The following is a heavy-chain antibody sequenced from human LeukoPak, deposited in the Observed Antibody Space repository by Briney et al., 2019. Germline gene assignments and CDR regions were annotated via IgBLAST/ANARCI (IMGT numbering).Heavy chain of an antibody. CDR3: ARGDGGEGQGGGRLYHYYYYGMDV. CDR1: GGSISSYY. D-gene: IGHD3-16*01. V-gene: IGHV4-4*07. CDR2: IYTSGST. Sequence: PSETLSLTCTVSGGSISSYYWSWIRQPAGKGLGWIGRIYTSGSTNYNPSLKSRVTMSVDTSKNQFSLKLSSVTAADTAVYYCARGDGGEGQGGGRLYHYYYYGMDVWGQGTTVTVSS. J-gene: IGHJ6*02.